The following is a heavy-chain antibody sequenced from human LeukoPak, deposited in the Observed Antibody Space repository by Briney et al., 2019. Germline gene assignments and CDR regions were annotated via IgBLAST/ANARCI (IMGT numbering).Heavy chain of an antibody. CDR2: IYSGGST. V-gene: IGHV3-53*05. J-gene: IGHJ4*02. D-gene: IGHD3-3*01. CDR3: AKDGLDFWSGYYAY. Sequence: GGSLRLSCAASGFTVSSNYMSWVRQAPGKGLEWVSVIYSGGSTYYADSVKGRFTISRDNSKNTLYLQMNSLRAEDTAVYYCAKDGLDFWSGYYAYWGQGTLVTVSS. CDR1: GFTVSSNY.